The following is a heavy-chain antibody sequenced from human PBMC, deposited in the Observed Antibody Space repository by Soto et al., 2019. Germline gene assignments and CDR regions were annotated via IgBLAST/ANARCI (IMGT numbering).Heavy chain of an antibody. CDR3: AGRSSLASVQVYFGEISNYNWYDP. CDR1: NGSISSAIYY. Sequence: SSETLSLTCTVSNGSISSAIYYWGWIRQPPGKGLEWIGSFYHSGSTYYNPSLQGRVTISVDTSKNQFSLKLSFVTAADTAVYFFAGRSSLASVQVYFGEISNYNWYDPWGQGTLVTVSS. D-gene: IGHD3-10*01. J-gene: IGHJ5*02. CDR2: FYHSGST. V-gene: IGHV4-39*01.